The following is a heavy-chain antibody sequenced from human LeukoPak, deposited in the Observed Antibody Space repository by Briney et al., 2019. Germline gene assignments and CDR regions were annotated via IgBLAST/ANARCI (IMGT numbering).Heavy chain of an antibody. J-gene: IGHJ4*02. Sequence: SETLSLTCTVSGDSVRSDSHYWSWIRQPPGKGLELIGYIYYSGSTNYNPSLKGRVTISIDTSKNQFSLKLSSVTAADTAVYYCTRDLPRGFGELWSQGTLVTVSS. CDR3: TRDLPRGFGEL. CDR1: GDSVRSDSHY. D-gene: IGHD3-10*01. V-gene: IGHV4-61*01. CDR2: IYYSGST.